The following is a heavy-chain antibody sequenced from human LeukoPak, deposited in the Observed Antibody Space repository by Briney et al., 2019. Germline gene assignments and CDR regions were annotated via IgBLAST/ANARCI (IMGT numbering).Heavy chain of an antibody. CDR2: ISGSGSST. Sequence: QAGGSLRLSCAASGFTFSSYAMSWVRQAPGKGPEWVSTISGSGSSTYYADSVRGRFTISRDNSKNTLYLQMNSLRAEDTAVYYCAKESEASTNWNPFDYWGQGTLVTVSS. V-gene: IGHV3-23*01. CDR3: AKESEASTNWNPFDY. J-gene: IGHJ4*02. CDR1: GFTFSSYA. D-gene: IGHD1-1*01.